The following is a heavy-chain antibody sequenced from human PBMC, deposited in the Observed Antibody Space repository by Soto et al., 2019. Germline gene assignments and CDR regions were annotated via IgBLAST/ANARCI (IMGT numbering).Heavy chain of an antibody. D-gene: IGHD6-19*01. CDR1: GFTFSSYA. CDR3: ARDRAGGYSSGWYYFDY. V-gene: IGHV3-30-3*01. Sequence: GGSLRLSCAASGFTFSSYAMHWVRQAPGKGLEWVAVISYDGSNKYYADSVKGRFTISRDNSKKTLYLQMNSLRAEDTAVYYCARDRAGGYSSGWYYFDYWGQGTLVTVSS. J-gene: IGHJ4*02. CDR2: ISYDGSNK.